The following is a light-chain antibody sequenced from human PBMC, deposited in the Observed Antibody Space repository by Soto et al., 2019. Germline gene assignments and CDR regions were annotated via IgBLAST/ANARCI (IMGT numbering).Light chain of an antibody. V-gene: IGKV1-33*01. Sequence: GDRVTITCQASEDINNYLNWYQQKPGKAPKLLIYDASDLETGVPSRFSGSVSGSDFTFTISRLQPEDIATYYCQQYENLPTFGQGTRLEIK. J-gene: IGKJ5*01. CDR2: DAS. CDR3: QQYENLPT. CDR1: EDINNY.